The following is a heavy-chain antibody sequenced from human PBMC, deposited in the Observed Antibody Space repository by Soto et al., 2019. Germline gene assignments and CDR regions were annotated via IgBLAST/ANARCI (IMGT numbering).Heavy chain of an antibody. Sequence: ALVKVSCKASGYTFTGYYMHWVRQSPGQGLEWMGWINPNSGGTNYAQKFQGWVTMTRDTSISTAYMELSRLRSDDTAVYYCARGLRPQWITMVRGVIDYYYYYGMDVWGQGTTVTVSS. CDR3: ARGLRPQWITMVRGVIDYYYYYGMDV. CDR2: INPNSGGT. CDR1: GYTFTGYY. J-gene: IGHJ6*02. D-gene: IGHD3-10*01. V-gene: IGHV1-2*04.